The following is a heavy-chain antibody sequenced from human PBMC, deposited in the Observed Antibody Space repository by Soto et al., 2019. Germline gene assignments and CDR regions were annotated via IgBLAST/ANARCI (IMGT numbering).Heavy chain of an antibody. CDR1: GDSVSSNSAA. CDR3: AGNKALALCSFDY. J-gene: IGHJ4*03. D-gene: IGHD3-3*02. CDR2: TYYRSRWYN. Sequence: PSQTLSLTCAISGDSVSSNSAAWNWIRQSPSGGLEWLGRTYYRSRWYNDYAVSVRSRITINPDTSKNQFSLHLNSVTPEDTAVYYCAGNKALALCSFDYWGKGTRVTVS. V-gene: IGHV6-1*01.